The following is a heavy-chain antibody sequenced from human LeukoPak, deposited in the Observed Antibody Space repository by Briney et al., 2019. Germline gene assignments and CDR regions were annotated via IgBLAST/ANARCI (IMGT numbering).Heavy chain of an antibody. CDR3: ARDRSSSSRYVPFDY. Sequence: GGSLRLSCAASGFTFSSYSMNWVRQAPGKGLEWVSSISSSSSYIYYADSVKGRFTISRDNAKNSLYLQMNSLRAEDTAVYYCARDRSSSSRYVPFDYWGQGTLVTVSS. D-gene: IGHD6-13*01. J-gene: IGHJ4*02. CDR2: ISSSSSYI. CDR1: GFTFSSYS. V-gene: IGHV3-21*01.